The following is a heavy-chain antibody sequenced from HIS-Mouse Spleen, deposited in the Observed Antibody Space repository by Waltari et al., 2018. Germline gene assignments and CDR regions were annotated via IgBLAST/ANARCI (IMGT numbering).Heavy chain of an antibody. CDR2: IYYSGST. CDR1: GGSISRSSYH. CDR3: AREIPYSSSWYDWYFDL. D-gene: IGHD6-13*01. Sequence: QLQLQESGPGLVKPSETLSLTCTVSGGSISRSSYHLGWIRQPPGKGLEWIGSIYYSGSTYYNPSLKSRVTISVDTSKNQFSLKLSSVTAADTAVYYCAREIPYSSSWYDWYFDLWGRGTLVTVSS. J-gene: IGHJ2*01. V-gene: IGHV4-39*07.